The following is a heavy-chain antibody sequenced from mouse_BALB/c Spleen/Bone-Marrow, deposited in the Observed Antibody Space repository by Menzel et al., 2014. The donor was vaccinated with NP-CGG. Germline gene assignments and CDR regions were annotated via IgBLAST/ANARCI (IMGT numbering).Heavy chain of an antibody. CDR3: ARRGYGYLDY. CDR2: IFPGTVTP. D-gene: IGHD2-10*02. J-gene: IGHJ2*01. V-gene: IGHV1S132*01. Sequence: VQLQESGAEPVKPGASVKLSCKTSGYTFTSYWIQWVKQRPGQGLGWIGEIFPGTVTPYYNEKFKGKATLTIDTSSSTASMQLSSLTSEDSAVYFCARRGYGYLDYWGQGTTLTVSS. CDR1: GYTFTSYW.